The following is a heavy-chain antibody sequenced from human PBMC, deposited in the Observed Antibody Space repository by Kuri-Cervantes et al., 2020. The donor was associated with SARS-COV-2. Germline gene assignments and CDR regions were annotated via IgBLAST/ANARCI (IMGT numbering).Heavy chain of an antibody. CDR1: GNTFTSYD. V-gene: IGHV1-2*02. D-gene: IGHD5-18*01. J-gene: IGHJ4*02. CDR2: INPDGGT. Sequence: ASVKVSCKASGNTFTSYDINWVRQATGQGLEWMGWINPDGGTNSAQKFQGRVTMTRDTSTSTVHMELSRLRFDDTAVFYCARNRRTGGYSFGFDLWGQGTLVTVSS. CDR3: ARNRRTGGYSFGFDL.